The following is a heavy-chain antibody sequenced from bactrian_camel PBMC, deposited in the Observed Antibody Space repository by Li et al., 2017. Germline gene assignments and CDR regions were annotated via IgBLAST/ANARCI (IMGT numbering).Heavy chain of an antibody. CDR3: AKGHYETGGTYSN. Sequence: QLVESGGGLVPPGGSLRLSCAASGFTFSSYAMSWVRQGRGKGLEWVSAINSGGGSTFYADSVKGRFTISRDNAKNTVYLQLNSLKTEDMAMYYCAKGHYETGGTYSNWGQGTQVTVS. CDR2: INSGGGST. J-gene: IGHJ4*01. V-gene: IGHV3S40*01. CDR1: GFTFSSYA. D-gene: IGHD1*01.